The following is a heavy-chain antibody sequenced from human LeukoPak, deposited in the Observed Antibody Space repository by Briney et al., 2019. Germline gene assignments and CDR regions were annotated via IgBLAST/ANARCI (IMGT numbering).Heavy chain of an antibody. Sequence: GESLKISCKGSGYSFTSYWIGWVRQMPGKGLEWMGIIYPGDSDTRYSPSFQGQVTISADKSISTAYLQWSSLKASDTAMYYXXXXXXXLRYCSSTSPGYWGQGTLVTVSS. CDR2: IYPGDSDT. CDR1: GYSFTSYW. D-gene: IGHD2-2*01. V-gene: IGHV5-51*01. J-gene: IGHJ4*02. CDR3: XXXXXXLRYCSSTSPGY.